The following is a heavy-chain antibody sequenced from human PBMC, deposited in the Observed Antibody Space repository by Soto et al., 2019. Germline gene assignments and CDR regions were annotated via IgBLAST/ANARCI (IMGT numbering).Heavy chain of an antibody. CDR2: IYHSGST. J-gene: IGHJ5*02. Sequence: SETLSLTCAVSGYSISSGYYGGWIRQPPGKGLEWIGSIYHSGSTYYNPSLKSRVTISVDTSKNQFSLKLSSVTAADTAVYYCARDRGSYGYYNWFDPWGQGTLVTVSS. D-gene: IGHD5-18*01. CDR3: ARDRGSYGYYNWFDP. CDR1: GYSISSGYY. V-gene: IGHV4-38-2*02.